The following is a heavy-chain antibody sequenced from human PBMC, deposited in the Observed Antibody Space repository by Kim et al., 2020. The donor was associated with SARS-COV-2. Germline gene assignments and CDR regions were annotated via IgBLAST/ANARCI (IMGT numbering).Heavy chain of an antibody. CDR2: INPSGGST. J-gene: IGHJ5*02. CDR3: AREPRIQLLWFGEFTPFNWFDP. CDR1: GYTFTSYY. Sequence: ASVKVSCKASGYTFTSYYMHWVRQAPGQGLEWMGIINPSGGSTSYAQKFQGRVTMTRDTSTSTVYMELSSLRSEDTAVYYCAREPRIQLLWFGEFTPFNWFDPWGQGTLVTVSS. D-gene: IGHD3-10*01. V-gene: IGHV1-46*01.